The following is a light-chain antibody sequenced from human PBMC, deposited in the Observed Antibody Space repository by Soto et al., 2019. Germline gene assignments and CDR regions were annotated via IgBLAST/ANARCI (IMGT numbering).Light chain of an antibody. V-gene: IGKV3-15*01. CDR2: GAS. J-gene: IGKJ1*01. CDR1: QSVGNN. Sequence: EIVMTQSPATLSASPGERATLSCRASQSVGNNLAWYQQKPGQAPRLLIYGASTRATGIPARFSGSGSGTEFTLIISSLQSEDSAVYYCQQYNSWLWTFGQGTKVDIK. CDR3: QQYNSWLWT.